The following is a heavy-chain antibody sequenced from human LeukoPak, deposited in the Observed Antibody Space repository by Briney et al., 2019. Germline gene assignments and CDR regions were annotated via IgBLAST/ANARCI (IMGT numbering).Heavy chain of an antibody. CDR3: ARQRRHSNSWRAEYFHH. D-gene: IGHD6-13*01. V-gene: IGHV4-39*01. Sequence: PSETLSLTCTVSGGSISSSSDYWSWIRQPPGKGLEWIASMFYSGSTYYNPPVKSRVTISIDTSKNQFSLKLSSVTAADTAVYYCARQRRHSNSWRAEYFHHWGQGTLVTVS. J-gene: IGHJ1*01. CDR2: MFYSGST. CDR1: GGSISSSSDY.